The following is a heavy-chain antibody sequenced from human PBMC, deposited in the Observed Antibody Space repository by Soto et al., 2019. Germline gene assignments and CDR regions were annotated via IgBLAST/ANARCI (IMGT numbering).Heavy chain of an antibody. J-gene: IGHJ4*02. D-gene: IGHD2-2*01. Sequence: GSLRLSCAASGFTFSSYSMNWVRQAPGKGLEWVSSISSSSSYIYYADSVKGRYTISRDNAKNSLYLQMNSLRAEDTPVYYCASRQPSDYWGQGTLVTVSS. V-gene: IGHV3-21*01. CDR2: ISSSSSYI. CDR1: GFTFSSYS. CDR3: ASRQPSDY.